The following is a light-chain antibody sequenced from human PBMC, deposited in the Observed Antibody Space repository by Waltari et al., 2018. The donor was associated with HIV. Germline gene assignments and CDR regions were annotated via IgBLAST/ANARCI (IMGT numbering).Light chain of an antibody. CDR2: SSS. Sequence: DIQLTPSPSSVGASIGDRISITCRASQTIGDSLAWYQQKPGQAPELLIDSSSSLHSGAKSRFSGSGSGTDFTLTISGLQPEDFTTYYCQQFNRFPFTFGPGTRVDVK. V-gene: IGKV1-12*02. J-gene: IGKJ3*01. CDR3: QQFNRFPFT. CDR1: QTIGDS.